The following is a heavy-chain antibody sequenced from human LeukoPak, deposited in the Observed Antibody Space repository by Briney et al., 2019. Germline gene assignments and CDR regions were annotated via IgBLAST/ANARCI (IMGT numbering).Heavy chain of an antibody. CDR3: ARGWVVATGGFDM. J-gene: IGHJ3*02. CDR1: GFTASLYY. D-gene: IGHD2-8*02. V-gene: IGHV3-53*01. CDR2: IYSGGHT. Sequence: GGSLRLSRAASGFTASLYYMTCGRQAPGKGLEWVSDIYSGGHTYYAGSVKGRFTISRDNSKNTVYLQMNSLRGEDTAVYFCARGWVVATGGFDMWGQGTMVTVSS.